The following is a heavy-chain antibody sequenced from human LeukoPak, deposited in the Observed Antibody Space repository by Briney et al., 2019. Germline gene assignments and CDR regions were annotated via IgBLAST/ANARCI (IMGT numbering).Heavy chain of an antibody. J-gene: IGHJ4*02. CDR3: AIWTSGNY. CDR1: GFTFIRSR. V-gene: IGHV3-7*01. D-gene: IGHD1-1*01. CDR2: LDPSGSQK. Sequence: PGGSLRLSCAAPGFTFIRSRMNWVRQAPGKGLEWVANLDPSGSQKRYVDSVKGRFIISKDNPGASLYLDMYSLRAEDTAIYYCAIWTSGNYWGQGTLVTVSS.